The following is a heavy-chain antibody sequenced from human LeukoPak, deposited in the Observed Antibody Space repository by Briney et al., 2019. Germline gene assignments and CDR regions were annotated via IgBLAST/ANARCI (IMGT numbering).Heavy chain of an antibody. CDR1: GFTSSGDW. D-gene: IGHD2/OR15-2a*01. CDR2: SKNDGSST. Sequence: GGSLRLSCAVSGFTSSGDWMHWVRQAPGKGLVWVSRSKNDGSSTSYADSVKGRFTISRDNSKNTLYLQMNSLRTEDTAVYYCAKCQSCNNLSYYYYSAMDVWGKGTTVTVSS. J-gene: IGHJ6*04. V-gene: IGHV3-74*01. CDR3: AKCQSCNNLSYYYYSAMDV.